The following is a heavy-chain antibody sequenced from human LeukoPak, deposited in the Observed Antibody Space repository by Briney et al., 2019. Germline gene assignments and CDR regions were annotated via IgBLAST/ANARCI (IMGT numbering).Heavy chain of an antibody. CDR3: ATGWILGATLTY. Sequence: PSETLPLTCAVSGYSISSGYYWGWIRQPPGKGLEWIGTIFHSGNTYYNPSLKSRVTISVDTSKNQFSLKLSSVTAADTAVYYCATGWILGATLTYWGQGTLVTVSS. CDR1: GYSISSGYY. CDR2: IFHSGNT. D-gene: IGHD1-26*01. V-gene: IGHV4-38-2*01. J-gene: IGHJ4*02.